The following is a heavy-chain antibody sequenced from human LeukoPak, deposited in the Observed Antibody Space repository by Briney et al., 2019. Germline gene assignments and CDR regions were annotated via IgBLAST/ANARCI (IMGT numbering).Heavy chain of an antibody. Sequence: SETLSLTCTVSGGSISSYYWSWIRQPPGKGLEWIGYIYYSGSTNYNPSLKSRVTLSVDTSKNQFSLKLSSVTAADTAVYYCARVSYYGSGSFYPFDYWGQGTLVTVSP. D-gene: IGHD3-10*01. V-gene: IGHV4-59*01. J-gene: IGHJ4*02. CDR1: GGSISSYY. CDR2: IYYSGST. CDR3: ARVSYYGSGSFYPFDY.